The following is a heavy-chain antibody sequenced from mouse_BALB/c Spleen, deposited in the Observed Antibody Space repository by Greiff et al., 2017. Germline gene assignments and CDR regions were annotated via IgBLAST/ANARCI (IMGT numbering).Heavy chain of an antibody. Sequence: DVQLVESGGGLVKPGGSLKLSCAASGFTFSDYYMYWVRQTPEKRLEWVATISDGGSYTYYPDSVKGRFTISRDNAKNNLYLQMSSLKSEDTAMYYCAREGGFAYWGQGTLVTVSA. J-gene: IGHJ3*01. V-gene: IGHV5-4*02. CDR2: ISDGGSYT. CDR1: GFTFSDYY. CDR3: AREGGFAY.